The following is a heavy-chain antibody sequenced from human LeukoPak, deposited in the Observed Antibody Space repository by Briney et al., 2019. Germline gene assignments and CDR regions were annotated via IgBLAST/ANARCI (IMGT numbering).Heavy chain of an antibody. CDR2: INPSGGST. J-gene: IGHJ4*02. CDR1: GGTFNNSA. CDR3: ARDYDYGDY. D-gene: IGHD2-2*01. V-gene: IGHV1-46*02. Sequence: ASVKVSCKTSGGTFNNSAISWVRQAPGQGLEWMGIINPSGGSTSYAQKFQGRVTMTRDTSTSTVYMELSSMRSEDTAVYYCARDYDYGDYWGQGTLVTVSS.